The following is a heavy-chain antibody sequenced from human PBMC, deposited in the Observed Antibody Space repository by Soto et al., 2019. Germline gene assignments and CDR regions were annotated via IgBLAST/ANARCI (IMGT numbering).Heavy chain of an antibody. Sequence: SVKVACKAYGGTFSSYAINWVRQAPGQGLEWMGGVIPIFGTTNYAQKVQGRVTITADESTSTAYMELSSLRSEDSAVYYCARSLGYCSSSTCYSLQFLEWSLRGMDVWGQGTTVTVSS. CDR3: ARSLGYCSSSTCYSLQFLEWSLRGMDV. CDR2: VIPIFGTT. CDR1: GGTFSSYA. V-gene: IGHV1-69*13. D-gene: IGHD2-2*01. J-gene: IGHJ6*02.